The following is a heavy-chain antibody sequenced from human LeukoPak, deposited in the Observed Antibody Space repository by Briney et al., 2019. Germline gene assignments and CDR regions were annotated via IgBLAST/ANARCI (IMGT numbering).Heavy chain of an antibody. D-gene: IGHD5-18*01. CDR1: GGSTSNYY. CDR2: IYYSGST. J-gene: IGHJ4*02. V-gene: IGHV4-59*01. CDR3: ARGYAYGPNYYFDY. Sequence: PSETLSLTCSFSGGSTSNYYWSWVRQPPGKGLEWIGYIYYSGSTDYNPSLKSRVTISIDTSKNHFSLRLSSVTAADTASYYCARGYAYGPNYYFDYWGQGTLVTVSS.